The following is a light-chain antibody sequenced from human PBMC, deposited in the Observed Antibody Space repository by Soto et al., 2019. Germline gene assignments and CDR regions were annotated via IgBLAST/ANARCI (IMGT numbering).Light chain of an antibody. CDR2: DAS. CDR1: QRISSW. J-gene: IGKJ1*01. Sequence: DIQMTQSPSTLSASVGDRVTISCRASQRISSWLAWYQQKPGKAPKLLIYDASSLDSGVPSRFSGSGFGTEFTLTISSLQQDDFATYCCQQYNSYSPLTFGQGTKVEIK. V-gene: IGKV1-5*01. CDR3: QQYNSYSPLT.